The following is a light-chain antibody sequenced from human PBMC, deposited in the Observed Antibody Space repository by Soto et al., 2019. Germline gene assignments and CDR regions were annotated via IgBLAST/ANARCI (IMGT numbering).Light chain of an antibody. CDR3: QQYNTYPWT. CDR2: KAS. V-gene: IGKV1-5*03. J-gene: IGKJ1*01. CDR1: QSINNR. Sequence: DIQMTQSPSILSASIGDRVTITCRASQSINNRLVWYQQKPGIAPILLIYKASSLQSGVPSRFSGSGSGTEFNFTISSLQPADFATYYCQQYNTYPWTFGHGTKVEI.